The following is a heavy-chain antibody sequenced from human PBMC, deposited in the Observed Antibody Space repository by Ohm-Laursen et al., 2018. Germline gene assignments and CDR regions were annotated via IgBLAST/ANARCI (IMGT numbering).Heavy chain of an antibody. CDR2: IYYSGST. CDR1: GGSISSGGYY. CDR3: ARTQANYYYFDY. D-gene: IGHD4/OR15-4a*01. Sequence: SQTLSLTCTVSGGSISSGGYYWSWIRQHPGKGLEWIGYIYYSGSTYYNPSLKSLVTISVDTSKNQFSLKLTSEAAADTAVYYCARTQANYYYFDYWGQGALVTVSS. V-gene: IGHV4-31*01. J-gene: IGHJ4*02.